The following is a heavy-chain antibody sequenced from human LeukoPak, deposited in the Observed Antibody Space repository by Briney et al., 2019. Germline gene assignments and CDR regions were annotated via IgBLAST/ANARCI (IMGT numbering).Heavy chain of an antibody. J-gene: IGHJ4*02. CDR2: INPNSGGT. D-gene: IGHD6-13*01. CDR3: ATGGGISSWYYTPFDY. V-gene: IGHV1-2*02. Sequence: GASVKVSCKASGYTFTGHYMHWVRQAPGQGLEWMGWINPNSGGTNYEQKFQGRVTMTRDTSISTAYMELSRLTSDDTAVYYCATGGGISSWYYTPFDYWGQGTLVTVSS. CDR1: GYTFTGHY.